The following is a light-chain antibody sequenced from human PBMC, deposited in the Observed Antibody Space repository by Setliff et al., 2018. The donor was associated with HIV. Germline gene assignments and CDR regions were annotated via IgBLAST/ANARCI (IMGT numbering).Light chain of an antibody. CDR1: SSDVGGYNY. J-gene: IGLJ1*01. CDR3: SAYTTSSTRGV. Sequence: QSALTQPASVSGSPGQSITISCTATSSDVGGYNYVSWYQQHPGKAPKLVIYDVSNRPSGVSNLFSGSKSGNTASLTISGLQAEDEADYYCSAYTTSSTRGVFGTGTKVTVL. V-gene: IGLV2-14*03. CDR2: DVS.